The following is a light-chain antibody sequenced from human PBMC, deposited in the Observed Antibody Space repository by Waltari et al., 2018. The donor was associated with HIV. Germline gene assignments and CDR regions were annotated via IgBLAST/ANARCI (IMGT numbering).Light chain of an antibody. J-gene: IGLJ3*02. CDR1: NNDVEDYTY. CDR3: TSYISSSSPV. CDR2: EGN. Sequence: QSALTQPASVSGSPGQSLTISCTGTNNDVEDYTYLSWYQHHTGKAPKVMIYEGNNRPSGVSNRFSGSKSGNTASLTISGLQAEDEADYFCTSYISSSSPVFGGWTKLTVL. V-gene: IGLV2-14*01.